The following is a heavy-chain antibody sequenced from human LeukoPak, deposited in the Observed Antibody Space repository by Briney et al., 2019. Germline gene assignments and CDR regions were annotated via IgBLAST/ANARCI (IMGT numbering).Heavy chain of an antibody. CDR2: ISYDGSKK. CDR3: ARVQLPDYYDSSGYDAFDI. J-gene: IGHJ3*02. V-gene: IGHV3-30-3*01. CDR1: GFTLSSYA. Sequence: GGSLRLSCAASGFTLSSYAMHWVRQAPGKGVEGGAVISYDGSKKYYADSVKGRFTISRDNSKNTLYLQMNSLRAHDTPVYYCARVQLPDYYDSSGYDAFDIWGQGTMVTVS. D-gene: IGHD3-22*01.